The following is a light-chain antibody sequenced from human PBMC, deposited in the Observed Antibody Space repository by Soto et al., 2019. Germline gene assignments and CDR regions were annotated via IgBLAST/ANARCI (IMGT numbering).Light chain of an antibody. J-gene: IGKJ4*01. CDR2: GAS. CDR1: QSVSSN. Sequence: EIVMTQSPATLSVSPGERATLPCRASQSVSSNLAWYQQKPGQAPRLLIYGASTRATGIPARFSGSGSGTDFTLTISSLQSEDVAVYYCQQYNNWPPLTFGGGTKVEIK. V-gene: IGKV3-15*01. CDR3: QQYNNWPPLT.